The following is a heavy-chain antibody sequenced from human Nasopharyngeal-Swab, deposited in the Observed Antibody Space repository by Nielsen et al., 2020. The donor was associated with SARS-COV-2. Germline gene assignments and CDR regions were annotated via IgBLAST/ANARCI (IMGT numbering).Heavy chain of an antibody. CDR2: ISYDGSNK. CDR3: AKDWYRSSPGDLYYYYYGMDV. CDR1: GFTFSSYS. Sequence: GESLKISCAASGFTFSSYSMNWVRQAPGKGLEWVAVISYDGSNKYYADSVKGRFTISRDNSKNTLYLQMNSLRAEDTAVYYCAKDWYRSSPGDLYYYYYGMDVWGQGTTVTVSS. V-gene: IGHV3-30*18. D-gene: IGHD6-6*01. J-gene: IGHJ6*02.